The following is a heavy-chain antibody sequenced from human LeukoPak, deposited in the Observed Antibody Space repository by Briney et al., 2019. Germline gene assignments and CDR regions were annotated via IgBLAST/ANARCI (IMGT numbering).Heavy chain of an antibody. CDR2: INPNTGDT. D-gene: IGHD3-16*02. CDR3: ASYPRCVSTPPCDY. Sequence: ASVKVSCKASGYTFTAYYLHWVRQAPGQRLEGMGWINPNTGDTESAQNFQGRVTMTRDTTISTAYLELTRLTSDDTAVYYCASYPRCVSTPPCDYWGQGTLVTVSS. J-gene: IGHJ4*02. V-gene: IGHV1-2*02. CDR1: GYTFTAYY.